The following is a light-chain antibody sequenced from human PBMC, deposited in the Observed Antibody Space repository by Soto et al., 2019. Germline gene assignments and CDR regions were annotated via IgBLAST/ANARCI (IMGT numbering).Light chain of an antibody. CDR3: CSYVGARTYV. J-gene: IGLJ1*01. Sequence: QSALTQSASVSGSPGQSITISCTGSVSDVGNFGPVSWYQQHPGQVPKLIIYEGNRRPSGVSSRFSGSKSGNTASLTISGLQAEDEADYYCCSYVGARTYVFGTGTKLTVL. CDR1: VSDVGNFGP. V-gene: IGLV2-23*01. CDR2: EGN.